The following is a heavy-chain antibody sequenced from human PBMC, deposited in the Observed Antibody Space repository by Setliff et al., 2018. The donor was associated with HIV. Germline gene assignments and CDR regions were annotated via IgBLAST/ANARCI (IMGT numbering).Heavy chain of an antibody. CDR1: GGTVSSYA. CDR3: ARGGGGYYYVGAVDI. CDR2: IIPIFGPA. J-gene: IGHJ3*02. V-gene: IGHV1-69*06. Sequence: GASVKVSCKASGGTVSSYAINWVRQAPGQGLEWMGGIIPIFGPANYAQKFQGRVTMTGNTSISAAYMELSSLRSEDTAAYYCARGGGGYYYVGAVDIWGQGTVVTVSS. D-gene: IGHD3-22*01.